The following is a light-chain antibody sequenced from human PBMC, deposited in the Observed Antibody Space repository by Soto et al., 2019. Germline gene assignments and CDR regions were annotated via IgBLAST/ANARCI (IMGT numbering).Light chain of an antibody. J-gene: IGKJ2*01. Sequence: TQMTQSPSSLSASVGDRVTITCRASQAIDIYLSWYQQKTGKVPKLLIYDESTLQSGVRSRFSGSGSGTDFTLTINKLQPEDFATYCQQSYRTPYTFGQGTKV. CDR1: QAIDIY. CDR3: QQSYRTPYT. CDR2: DES. V-gene: IGKV1-39*01.